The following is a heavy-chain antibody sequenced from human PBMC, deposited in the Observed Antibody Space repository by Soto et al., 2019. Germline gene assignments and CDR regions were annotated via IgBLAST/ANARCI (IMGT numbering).Heavy chain of an antibody. CDR2: IWYDGSNK. CDR1: GFTFSSYG. CDR3: AKEADIVVVVAATNGCGMDV. J-gene: IGHJ6*02. Sequence: GGSLRLSCAASGFTFSSYGMHWVRQAPGKGLEWVAVIWYDGSNKYYADSVKGRFTISRDNSKNTLYLQMNSLRAEDAAVYYCAKEADIVVVVAATNGCGMDVWGQGTTVTVSS. D-gene: IGHD2-15*01. V-gene: IGHV3-30*02.